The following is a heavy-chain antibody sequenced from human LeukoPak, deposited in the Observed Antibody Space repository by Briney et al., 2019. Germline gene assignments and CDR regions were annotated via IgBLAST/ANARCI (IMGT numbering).Heavy chain of an antibody. D-gene: IGHD3-9*01. CDR2: IIPILGIA. CDR1: GGTFSSYA. J-gene: IGHJ4*02. CDR3: ARDILAYYDILTGSASFDY. V-gene: IGHV1-69*04. Sequence: SVKVSCKASGGTFSSYAISWVRQAPGQGLEWMGRIIPILGIANYAQKFQGRVTITADKSTSTAYMELSSLRSEDTAVYYCARDILAYYDILTGSASFDYWGQGTLVTVSS.